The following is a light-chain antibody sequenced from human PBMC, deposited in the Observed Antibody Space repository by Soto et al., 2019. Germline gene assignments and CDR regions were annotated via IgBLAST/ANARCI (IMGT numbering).Light chain of an antibody. CDR2: GAS. J-gene: IGKJ5*01. CDR3: KQYGSSPIT. V-gene: IGKV3-20*01. Sequence: EIVLTQSPGTLSLSLGERATLSCRASQSVSSSYLAWYQQKPGQAPRLLIYGASSRATGIPDMFSGSGSGTDFTLTISRLEPEDVAVYYWKQYGSSPITFGQGTRLEI. CDR1: QSVSSSY.